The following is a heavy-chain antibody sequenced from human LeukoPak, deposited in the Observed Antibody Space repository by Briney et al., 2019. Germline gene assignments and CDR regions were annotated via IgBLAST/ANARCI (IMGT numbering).Heavy chain of an antibody. J-gene: IGHJ5*02. CDR3: AKDGAGSFINWFDP. Sequence: PGGSLRLSCAASGFTFSSYGMHWVRQAPGKGLEWVAFIRYDGSNKYYADSVKGRFTISRDNSKNTLYLQMNSLRAEDTAVYYCAKDGAGSFINWFDPWGQGTLVTVSS. V-gene: IGHV3-30*02. CDR1: GFTFSSYG. CDR2: IRYDGSNK. D-gene: IGHD1-26*01.